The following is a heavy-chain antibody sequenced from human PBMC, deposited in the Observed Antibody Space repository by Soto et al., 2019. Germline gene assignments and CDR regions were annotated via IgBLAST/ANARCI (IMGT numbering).Heavy chain of an antibody. D-gene: IGHD3-10*01. CDR2: IYYSGST. J-gene: IGHJ4*02. CDR1: GGSISSYY. Sequence: SETLSLTCTVSGGSISSYYWSWIRQPPGKGLEWIGYIYYSGSTNYNPSLKSRVTISVDTSKNQFSLKLSSVTAADTAVYYCARVGLVRGVILFDYWGQGTLVTVSS. CDR3: ARVGLVRGVILFDY. V-gene: IGHV4-59*01.